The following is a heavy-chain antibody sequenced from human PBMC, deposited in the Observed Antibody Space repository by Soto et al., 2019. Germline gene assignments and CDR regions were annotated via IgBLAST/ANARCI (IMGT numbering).Heavy chain of an antibody. V-gene: IGHV1-3*01. D-gene: IGHD3-10*01. CDR2: INAGNGNT. CDR3: AREWYYYGSGSPPTGGWFDP. Sequence: QVQLVQSGAEVKKPGGSVKVSCKASGYTFTSYAMHWVRQAPGQRLEWMGWINAGNGNTKYSQKFQGRVTITRDTSASTAYMELSSLRSEDPAVYCCAREWYYYGSGSPPTGGWFDPWGQETLVTVSS. J-gene: IGHJ5*02. CDR1: GYTFTSYA.